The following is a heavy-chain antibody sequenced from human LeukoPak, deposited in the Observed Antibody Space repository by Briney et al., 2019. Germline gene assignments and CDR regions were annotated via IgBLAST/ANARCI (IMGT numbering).Heavy chain of an antibody. J-gene: IGHJ5*02. CDR1: GFTFSSYA. V-gene: IGHV3-30-3*01. CDR2: ISYDGSNK. CDR3: TRSPGVRGVQGNWFDP. D-gene: IGHD3-10*01. Sequence: PGGSLRLSCAASGFTFSSYAMHWVRQAPGKGLEWVAVISYDGSNKYYADSVKGRFTISRDNSKNTLYLQMNSLRAEDTAVYYCTRSPGVRGVQGNWFDPWGQGTLVTVSS.